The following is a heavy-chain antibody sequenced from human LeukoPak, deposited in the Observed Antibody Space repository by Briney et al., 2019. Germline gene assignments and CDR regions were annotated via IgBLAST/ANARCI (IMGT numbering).Heavy chain of an antibody. D-gene: IGHD6-13*01. CDR1: GFTFSDYY. J-gene: IGHJ4*02. CDR3: ARDHHFGYSSSWYNY. V-gene: IGHV3-11*01. CDR2: ISSSGSTI. Sequence: PGGSLRLSCAASGFTFSDYYMSCIRQAPGKGLEWVSYISSSGSTIYYADSVKGRFTISRDNAKNSLYLQMNSLRAEDTAVYYCARDHHFGYSSSWYNYWGQGTLVTVSS.